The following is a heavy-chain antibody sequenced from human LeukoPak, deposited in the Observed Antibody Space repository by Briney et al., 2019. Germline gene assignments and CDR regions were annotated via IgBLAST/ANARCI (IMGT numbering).Heavy chain of an antibody. CDR3: ARSKKFCRGGSCDFDS. J-gene: IGHJ4*02. Sequence: ASVKVSCKASGYTFTGYYIHWVRQAPGQGLEWMGRINPHSGDTNSAQKFQGRVTVTRDTSISTAYMELSRLTSDDAAVYFCARSKKFCRGGSCDFDSWRRGTLVTVSS. CDR2: INPHSGDT. V-gene: IGHV1-2*06. CDR1: GYTFTGYY. D-gene: IGHD2-15*01.